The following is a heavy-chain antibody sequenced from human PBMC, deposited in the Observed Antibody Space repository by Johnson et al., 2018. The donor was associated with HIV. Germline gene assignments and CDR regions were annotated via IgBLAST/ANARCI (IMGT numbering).Heavy chain of an antibody. CDR1: GFTFDDYG. Sequence: QVQLVESGGGLVRPGESLRLSCAASGFTFDDYGMSWVRQAPGKGLEWVAVISYDGSNKYYADSVKGRFTISRDNSKNTLYLQMNSLRAEDTAVYYCATELLRTEHDVFDIWGQGTMVTVSS. J-gene: IGHJ3*02. D-gene: IGHD3-10*01. CDR2: ISYDGSNK. V-gene: IGHV3-30*03. CDR3: ATELLRTEHDVFDI.